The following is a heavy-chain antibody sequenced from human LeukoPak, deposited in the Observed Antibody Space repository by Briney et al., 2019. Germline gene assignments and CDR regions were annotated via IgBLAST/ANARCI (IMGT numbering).Heavy chain of an antibody. J-gene: IGHJ4*02. CDR2: ISSSSSTI. CDR3: ARDTGGYFDY. Sequence: GGSLRLSCAASGFTFSSYSMNWVRQAPGKGLEWVSYISSSSSTIYYADSAKGRFTISRDNAKNSLYLQMNSLRAEDTAVYYCARDTGGYFDYWGQGTLVTVSS. V-gene: IGHV3-48*01. D-gene: IGHD3-10*01. CDR1: GFTFSSYS.